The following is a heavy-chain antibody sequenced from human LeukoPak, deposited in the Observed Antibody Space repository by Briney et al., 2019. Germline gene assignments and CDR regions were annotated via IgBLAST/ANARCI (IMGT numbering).Heavy chain of an antibody. CDR3: AREGAVPGIDP. J-gene: IGHJ5*02. CDR1: GYSISSGFS. D-gene: IGHD3-16*01. CDR2: ISYSGST. V-gene: IGHV4-38-2*02. Sequence: SETLSLTCEVSGYSISSGFSWGWIRQTPWKGLEWIATISYSGSTDYNPSLRGRVAISSDTSKNQFSLRLTSVTAADTAVYFCAREGAVPGIDPWGRGMWVTVSS.